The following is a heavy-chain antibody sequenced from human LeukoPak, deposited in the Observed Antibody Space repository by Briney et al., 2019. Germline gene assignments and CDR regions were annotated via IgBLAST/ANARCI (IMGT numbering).Heavy chain of an antibody. Sequence: GGSLRLSCVASGFTFRLFGMHWVRQAPGKGLEWVSFIRFDGSNTYHADSVKGRFTISRDNSKNTLYLQMNSLTSADTAVYYCAKSNGYGLIDIWGQGTMVTVSS. CDR1: GFTFRLFG. V-gene: IGHV3-30*02. CDR3: AKSNGYGLIDI. CDR2: IRFDGSNT. D-gene: IGHD3-22*01. J-gene: IGHJ3*02.